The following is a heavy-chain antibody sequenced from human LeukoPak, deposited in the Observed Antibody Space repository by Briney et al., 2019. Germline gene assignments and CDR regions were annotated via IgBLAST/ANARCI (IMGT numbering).Heavy chain of an antibody. V-gene: IGHV3-21*01. D-gene: IGHD6-13*01. Sequence: PGGSLRLSCAASGFTFGSYSMNWVRQAPGKGLEWVSSISSSSSYIYYADSVKGRFTISRDNAKNSLYLQMNSLRAEDTAVYYCARDDRKQQLAPGVGYWGQGTLVTVSS. CDR1: GFTFGSYS. J-gene: IGHJ4*02. CDR2: ISSSSSYI. CDR3: ARDDRKQQLAPGVGY.